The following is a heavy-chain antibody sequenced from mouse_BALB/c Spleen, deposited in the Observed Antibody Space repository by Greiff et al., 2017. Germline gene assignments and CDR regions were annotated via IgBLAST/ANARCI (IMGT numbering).Heavy chain of an antibody. CDR2: ISYSGST. Sequence: EVHLVESGPSLVKPSQTLSLTCSVTGDSITSCYWNWIRKFPGNKLEYMGYISYSGSTYYNPSLKSRISITRDTSKNQYYLQLNSVTTEDTATYYCAAGDYGSSYGYWGQGTTLTVSS. V-gene: IGHV3-8*02. D-gene: IGHD1-1*01. CDR1: GDSITSCY. J-gene: IGHJ2*01. CDR3: AAGDYGSSYGY.